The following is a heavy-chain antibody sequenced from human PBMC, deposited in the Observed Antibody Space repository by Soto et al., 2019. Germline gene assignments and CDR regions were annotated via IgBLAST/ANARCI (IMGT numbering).Heavy chain of an antibody. V-gene: IGHV3-15*01. J-gene: IGHJ6*03. CDR1: GFTFSNAW. CDR2: IKSKTDGGTT. D-gene: IGHD2-15*01. CDR3: TTIPSLFVYYYYYMDV. Sequence: EVQLVESGGGLVKPGGSLRLSCAASGFTFSNAWMSWVRQAPGKGLEWVGRIKSKTDGGTTDYAAPVKGRFTISRDDSKNTLYLQMNSLKTEDTAVYYCTTIPSLFVYYYYYMDVWGKGTTVTVSS.